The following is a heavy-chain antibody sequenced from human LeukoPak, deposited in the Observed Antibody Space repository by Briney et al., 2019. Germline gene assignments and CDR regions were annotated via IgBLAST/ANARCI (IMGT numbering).Heavy chain of an antibody. CDR2: IHSSSGSI. CDR3: ARDLAWDAFDI. CDR1: GFNFTNYN. Sequence: PGGSLRLSCEASGFNFTNYNMNWVRQAPGKGLEWVSSIHSSSGSIYYADSLKGRFTISRDNAKNSLYLQMNSLRAEDTAVYYCARDLAWDAFDIWGQGTMATVSS. V-gene: IGHV3-21*01. J-gene: IGHJ3*02.